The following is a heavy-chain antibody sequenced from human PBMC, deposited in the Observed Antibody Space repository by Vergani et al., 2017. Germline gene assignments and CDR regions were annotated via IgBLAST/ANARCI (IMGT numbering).Heavy chain of an antibody. Sequence: EVKLEESGGGLVLPGRSLRLFCVASGFTSAGYAMHSVRHAPGEGLESVSGISLNRNSLGYADSVKGRFTSSRDNAKNSLYLQRNILRAEDTALYYCAKDLGTSSGGGWFDPWGQGTLVTASS. J-gene: IGHJ5*02. CDR2: ISLNRNSL. V-gene: IGHV3-9*02. D-gene: IGHD6-6*01. CDR1: GFTSAGYA. CDR3: AKDLGTSSGGGWFDP.